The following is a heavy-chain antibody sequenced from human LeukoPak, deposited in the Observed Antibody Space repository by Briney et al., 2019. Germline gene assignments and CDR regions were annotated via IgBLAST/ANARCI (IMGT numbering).Heavy chain of an antibody. V-gene: IGHV4-34*01. CDR2: INHSGST. J-gene: IGHJ6*02. D-gene: IGHD5/OR15-5a*01. CDR3: AAGVDVLYYGMDV. CDR1: GGSFSGYY. Sequence: TSSGTLSLTCAVYGGSFSGYYWSWIRQPPGKGLEWIGEINHSGSTNYNPSLKSRVTISVDTSKNQFSLKLSSVTAADTAVYYCAAGVDVLYYGMDVWGQGTTVTVSS.